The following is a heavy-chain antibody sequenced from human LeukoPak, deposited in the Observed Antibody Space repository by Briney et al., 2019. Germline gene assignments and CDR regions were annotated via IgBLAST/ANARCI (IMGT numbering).Heavy chain of an antibody. J-gene: IGHJ4*02. CDR1: GFTFSSYS. D-gene: IGHD1-26*01. Sequence: GGSLRLSCAASGFTFSSYSMNWVRQAPGKGLEWVSAISGSGGSTYYADSVKGRFTISRDNSKNTLYLQMNSLRAEDTAVYYCAKDPTGRRRGGDYWGQGTLVTVSS. CDR2: ISGSGGST. V-gene: IGHV3-23*01. CDR3: AKDPTGRRRGGDY.